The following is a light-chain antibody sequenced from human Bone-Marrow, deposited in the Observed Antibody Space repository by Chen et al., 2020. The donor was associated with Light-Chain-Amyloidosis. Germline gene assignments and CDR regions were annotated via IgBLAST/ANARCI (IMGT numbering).Light chain of an antibody. CDR2: RDT. V-gene: IGLV3-25*03. CDR1: DLPTKY. CDR3: QSADSSGTYEVI. Sequence: SYELTQPPSVSVSPGQTARITCSGDDLPTKYAYWYQQKPGQGPLLVIHRDTERPSGISERFSGSSSGTTATLTISGVQAEDEADYHCQSADSSGTYEVIFGGGTKLTVL. J-gene: IGLJ2*01.